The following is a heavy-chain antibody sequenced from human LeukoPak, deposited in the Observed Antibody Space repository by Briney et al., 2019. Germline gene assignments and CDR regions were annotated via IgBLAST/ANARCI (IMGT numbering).Heavy chain of an antibody. CDR2: IYSDGST. CDR3: ARDNGYFDY. D-gene: IGHD2-8*01. Sequence: GGSLRLSCAASGFTVSNNYMTWVRQAPGKGLEWLSVIYSDGSTYYADSVKDRFTISRDNSKNSLYLQMNSLRAEDTAVYYCARDNGYFDYWGRGTLVTVSS. CDR1: GFTVSNNY. J-gene: IGHJ4*02. V-gene: IGHV3-66*01.